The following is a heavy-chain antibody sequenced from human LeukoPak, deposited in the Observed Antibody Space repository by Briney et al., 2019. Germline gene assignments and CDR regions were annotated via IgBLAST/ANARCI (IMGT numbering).Heavy chain of an antibody. CDR3: ARDRPGGYFDY. J-gene: IGHJ4*02. Sequence: PGGSLRLSCAASGFTVSSYYMNWVRQAPGKGLEWVANIREDGGKKGYLDSAEGRFSISRDNAKRSLYLRISSLRAEDTAVYYCARDRPGGYFDYWGQGTLVTVSS. V-gene: IGHV3-7*01. CDR1: GFTVSSYY. CDR2: IREDGGKK. D-gene: IGHD4-23*01.